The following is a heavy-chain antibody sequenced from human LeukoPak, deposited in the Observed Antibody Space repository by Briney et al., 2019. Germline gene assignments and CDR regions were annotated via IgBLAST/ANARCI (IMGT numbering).Heavy chain of an antibody. CDR3: ARDASPTTVRSY. Sequence: GGSLRLSCVGSGFTFSSYWMHWVRQAPGKGLVWVARINPVGTSTIYADSVKGRFTISRDNVKNTLYLQMSSLRAEDTAVYYCARDASPTTVRSYWGQGTLVAV. D-gene: IGHD2-15*01. CDR2: INPVGTST. CDR1: GFTFSSYW. J-gene: IGHJ4*02. V-gene: IGHV3-74*01.